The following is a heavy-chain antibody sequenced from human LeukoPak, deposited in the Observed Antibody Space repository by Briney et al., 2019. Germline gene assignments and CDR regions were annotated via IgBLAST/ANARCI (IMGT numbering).Heavy chain of an antibody. D-gene: IGHD3-3*01. CDR2: ISSSSSYI. Sequence: GGSLRLSCAASGFTFSSYSMNWVRQAPGKGLEWVSSISSSSSYIYYADSVKGRFTISRDNAKNSLYLQMNSLRAEDTAVYYCARHPLRFLEWMGYGMDVWGQGTTVTVSS. V-gene: IGHV3-21*01. CDR3: ARHPLRFLEWMGYGMDV. J-gene: IGHJ6*02. CDR1: GFTFSSYS.